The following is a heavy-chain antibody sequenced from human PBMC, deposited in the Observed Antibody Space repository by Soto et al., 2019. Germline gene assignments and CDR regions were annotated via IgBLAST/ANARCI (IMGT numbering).Heavy chain of an antibody. D-gene: IGHD3-22*01. CDR2: IYYSGST. CDR1: GGSISSYY. J-gene: IGHJ4*02. Sequence: SETLSLTCTVSGGSISSYYWSWIRQPPGKGLEWIGYIYYSGSTNYNPSLKSRVTISVDTSKNQFSLKLSSVTAADTAVYYCARGVLGADYYDSSGYPTNYFDYWGQGTLVAVSS. CDR3: ARGVLGADYYDSSGYPTNYFDY. V-gene: IGHV4-59*01.